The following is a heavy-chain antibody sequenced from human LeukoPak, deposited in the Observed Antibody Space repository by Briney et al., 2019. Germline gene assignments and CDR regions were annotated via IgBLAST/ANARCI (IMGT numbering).Heavy chain of an antibody. CDR2: ISSSSSYI. D-gene: IGHD1-26*01. CDR1: GFTFSSYG. J-gene: IGHJ3*02. CDR3: ARWDHTPDAFDI. V-gene: IGHV3-21*01. Sequence: PGGSLRLSCAASGFTFSSYGMHWVRQAPGKGLEWVSSISSSSSYIYYADSVKGRFTISRDNAKNSLYLQMNSLRAEDTAVYCCARWDHTPDAFDIWGQGTMVTVSS.